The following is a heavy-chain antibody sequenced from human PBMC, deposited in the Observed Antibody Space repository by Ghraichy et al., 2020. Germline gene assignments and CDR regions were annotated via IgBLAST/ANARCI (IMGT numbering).Heavy chain of an antibody. CDR3: ARDGYNNAVDV. D-gene: IGHD5-12*01. J-gene: IGHJ6*01. CDR1: GFSFNNFW. V-gene: IGHV3-7*05. Sequence: LSLTCAASGFSFNNFWMSWVRQAPGKGLEWVANITPDGSDKYYVGSVKGRFTISRDNAKNSLYLEMNSLRADDTALAYCARDGYNNAVDVWGQGTTVTVSS. CDR2: ITPDGSDK.